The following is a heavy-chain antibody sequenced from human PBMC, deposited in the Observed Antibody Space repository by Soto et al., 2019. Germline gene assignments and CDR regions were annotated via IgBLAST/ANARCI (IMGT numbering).Heavy chain of an antibody. CDR2: ISGSGGST. D-gene: IGHD2-2*01. CDR3: AKDDCSSTSCYVSYYGMDV. Sequence: GWALRLSCAASGFTFSSYAMSWVRQAPGKGLDWVSAISGSGGSTYYADSVKGRFTISRDNSKNTLYLQMNSLRAEDTAVYYCAKDDCSSTSCYVSYYGMDVWGQGTTVTVSS. CDR1: GFTFSSYA. J-gene: IGHJ6*02. V-gene: IGHV3-23*01.